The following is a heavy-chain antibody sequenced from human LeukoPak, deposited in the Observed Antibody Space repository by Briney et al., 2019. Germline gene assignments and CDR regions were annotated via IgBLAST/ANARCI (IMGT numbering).Heavy chain of an antibody. CDR2: ITGSGDGT. CDR3: VKGFVHPTYYFDY. Sequence: SGGSLRLSCAASGFTFSNYARMWVRQPPGKRLEWISSITGSGDGTYYADSVRGRFTISRDNSENTLYLQVNSLRVEDTAVYFCVKGFVHPTYYFDYWGQGTLVTVSS. V-gene: IGHV3-23*01. J-gene: IGHJ4*02. CDR1: GFTFSNYA. D-gene: IGHD3-10*01.